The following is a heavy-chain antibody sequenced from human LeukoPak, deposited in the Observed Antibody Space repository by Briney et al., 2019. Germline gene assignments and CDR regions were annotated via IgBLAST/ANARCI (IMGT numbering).Heavy chain of an antibody. J-gene: IGHJ5*02. D-gene: IGHD3-22*01. CDR2: INLNSGGT. V-gene: IGHV1-2*02. CDR3: ARVGSYYDTSPPWFDP. Sequence: ASVKVSCKASGYTFTGYYMHWVRQAPGQGLEWMGWINLNSGGTNYAQKFQGGVTMTRDTSISTAYMELSRLRSDDTAVYYCARVGSYYDTSPPWFDPWGQGTLVTVSS. CDR1: GYTFTGYY.